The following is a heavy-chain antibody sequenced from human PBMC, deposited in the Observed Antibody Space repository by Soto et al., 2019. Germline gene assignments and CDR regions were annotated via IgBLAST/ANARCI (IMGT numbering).Heavy chain of an antibody. CDR1: GGTFGGYA. V-gene: IGHV1-69*13. CDR3: ARGSCSSTSCYKEYYFDL. CDR2: IIPMFGTS. J-gene: IGHJ4*02. Sequence: SVKVSCKASGGTFGGYAISWVRQAPGQGLEWMGEIIPMFGTSNHAQKFQGRVTITADESTSTAYMELSSLRSEDTAVYYCARGSCSSTSCYKEYYFDLWGQGTLVTVSS. D-gene: IGHD2-2*02.